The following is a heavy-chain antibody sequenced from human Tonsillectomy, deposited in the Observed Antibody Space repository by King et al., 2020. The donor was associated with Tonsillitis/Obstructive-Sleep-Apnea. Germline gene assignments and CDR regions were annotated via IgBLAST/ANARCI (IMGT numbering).Heavy chain of an antibody. Sequence: VKLVESGGGLIQPGGSLRLSCAASGFTVSSNYMSWVRQAPGKGLEWVSVIYSGGSTYYADSVKGRFTISRDNSKNTLYLQMNSLRAEDTAVYYCARDITMVQGATKDYWGQGTLVTVSS. CDR1: GFTVSSNY. CDR2: IYSGGST. D-gene: IGHD3-10*01. V-gene: IGHV3-53*01. CDR3: ARDITMVQGATKDY. J-gene: IGHJ4*02.